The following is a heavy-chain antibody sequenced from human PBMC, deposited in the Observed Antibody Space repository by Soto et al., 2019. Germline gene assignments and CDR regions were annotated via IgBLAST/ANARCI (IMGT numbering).Heavy chain of an antibody. CDR1: GGSISSGAYY. D-gene: IGHD4-17*01. CDR2: IFYRGST. Sequence: QVQLQESGPGLVRPSQTLSLTCTVSGGSISSGAYYWTWIRQHPGKGLEWIGYIFYRGSTYYNPSLKSRATTSVDTSKTHFSLKLNSVTAADTAVYYCARDSHDYGDYHPWATGYGLDVWGQGTTVTVYS. J-gene: IGHJ6*02. V-gene: IGHV4-31*03. CDR3: ARDSHDYGDYHPWATGYGLDV.